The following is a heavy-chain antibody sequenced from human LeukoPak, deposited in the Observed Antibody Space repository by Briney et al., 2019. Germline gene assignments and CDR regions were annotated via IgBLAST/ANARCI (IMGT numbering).Heavy chain of an antibody. J-gene: IGHJ4*02. CDR3: TRDRGSSTLGDY. V-gene: IGHV3-49*04. CDR2: IRSKAFGETA. CDR1: GFTFGDYA. Sequence: GGSLRLSCTVSGFTFGDYAINWVRQAPGKGLEWIGFIRSKAFGETAEYAASVKGRFTISRDDSKSIAYLQMNSLKTEDTAVYYCTRDRGSSTLGDYWGQGTLVTVSS. D-gene: IGHD7-27*01.